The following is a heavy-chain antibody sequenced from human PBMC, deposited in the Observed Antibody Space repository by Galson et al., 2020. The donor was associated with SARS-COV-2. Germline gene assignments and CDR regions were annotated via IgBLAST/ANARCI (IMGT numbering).Heavy chain of an antibody. CDR1: GFTFSTYW. CDR3: ARETSLRGYYYMDV. V-gene: IGHV3-74*01. CDR2: IRYDGTAT. D-gene: IGHD6-6*01. Sequence: GESLKISCAASGFTFSTYWMHWVRQLPGKGLVWVARIRYDGTATNYADSVEGRFTISRDNAKNTLDLQMNSLRAEDTAVYYCARETSLRGYYYMDVWGQGTTVTISS. J-gene: IGHJ6*03.